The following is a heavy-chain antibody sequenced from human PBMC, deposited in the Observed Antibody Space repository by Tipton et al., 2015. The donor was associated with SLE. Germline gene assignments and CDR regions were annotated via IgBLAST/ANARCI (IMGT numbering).Heavy chain of an antibody. CDR1: GGSISSSSYY. CDR2: YYYSGSA. D-gene: IGHD4-17*01. CDR3: ARDKNGDYYDY. V-gene: IGHV4-39*02. Sequence: TLSLTCIVSGGSISSSSYYWGWIRQPPGKGLEWIGSYYYSGSAAYNPSLKSRVTISVDTSKDQFSLRLTSVTAADTAVYYCARDKNGDYYDYWGQGTLVTVSS. J-gene: IGHJ4*02.